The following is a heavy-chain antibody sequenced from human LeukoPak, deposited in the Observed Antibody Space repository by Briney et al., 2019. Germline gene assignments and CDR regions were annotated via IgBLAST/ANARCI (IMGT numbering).Heavy chain of an antibody. CDR1: GFTFSDYD. D-gene: IGHD5-18*01. Sequence: PGGSLRLSCAASGFTFSDYDMSWIRQAPGKGLEWVSYISSSSSYTNYADSVKGRFTISRDNAKNSLYLQMNSLRAEDTAVYYCARGYSYGPTDYWGQGTLVTVSS. J-gene: IGHJ4*02. CDR3: ARGYSYGPTDY. CDR2: ISSSSSYT. V-gene: IGHV3-11*06.